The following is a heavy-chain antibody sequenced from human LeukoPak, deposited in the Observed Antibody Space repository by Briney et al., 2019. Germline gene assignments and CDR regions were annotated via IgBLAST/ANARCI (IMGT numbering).Heavy chain of an antibody. CDR1: GGSISSGSYY. CDR3: ARRRGGSFD. V-gene: IGHV4-39*01. CDR2: IYYSGST. J-gene: IGHJ4*02. Sequence: SETLSLTCTVSGGSISSGSYYWGWIRQPPGKGLEWIGSIYYSGSTYYNPSLKSRVTISVDTSKNQFSLKLSSVTAADTAVYYCARRRGGSFDWGQGTLVTVSS. D-gene: IGHD1-26*01.